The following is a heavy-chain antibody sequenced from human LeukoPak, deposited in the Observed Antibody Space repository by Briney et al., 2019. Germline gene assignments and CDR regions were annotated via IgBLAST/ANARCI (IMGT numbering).Heavy chain of an antibody. CDR3: AKAEIGHYYGSGSFFDY. CDR2: ISFDGNNK. Sequence: GGSLRLSCAASGFTFSSYGMPWVRQAAGKGLEWVAVISFDGNNKYYADSVKGRFTISRDNSKNTLYLQMNSLRAEDTAVYYCAKAEIGHYYGSGSFFDYWGQGTLVTVSS. J-gene: IGHJ4*02. CDR1: GFTFSSYG. D-gene: IGHD3-10*01. V-gene: IGHV3-30*18.